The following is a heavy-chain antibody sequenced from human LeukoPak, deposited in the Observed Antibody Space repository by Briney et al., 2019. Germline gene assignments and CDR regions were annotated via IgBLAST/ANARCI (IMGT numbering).Heavy chain of an antibody. CDR3: AKDNQRYYYYYYMDV. Sequence: GGSLRLSCAASGFTFDEYTMSWVRQVPGKGLEWVSGINWNGGSTGYADSVKGRFTISRDNAKNSLYLQMNSLRAEDTALYYCAKDNQRYYYYYYMDVWGKGTTVTISS. V-gene: IGHV3-20*04. J-gene: IGHJ6*03. CDR1: GFTFDEYT. D-gene: IGHD6-25*01. CDR2: INWNGGST.